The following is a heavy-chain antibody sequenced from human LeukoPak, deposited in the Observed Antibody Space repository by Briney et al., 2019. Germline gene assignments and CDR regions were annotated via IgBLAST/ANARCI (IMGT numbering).Heavy chain of an antibody. CDR3: ARGRRMSLVRGVTSGSLLWYFDL. CDR1: GRSFSGYY. V-gene: IGHV4-34*01. D-gene: IGHD3-10*01. CDR2: INHSGST. Sequence: SETLSLTCAVYGRSFSGYYWSWIRQPPGKGLEWIGEINHSGSTNYNPSLKSRVTISVDTSKNQFSLKLSSVTAADTAVYYCARGRRMSLVRGVTSGSLLWYFDLWGRGTLVTVSS. J-gene: IGHJ2*01.